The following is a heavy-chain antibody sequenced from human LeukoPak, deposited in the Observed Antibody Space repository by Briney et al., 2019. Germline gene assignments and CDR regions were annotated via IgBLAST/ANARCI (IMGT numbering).Heavy chain of an antibody. CDR1: GFTFSSYW. CDR3: ARDQQDYDFWSGTTNWFDP. V-gene: IGHV3-74*01. Sequence: GGSLRLSYAASGFTFSSYWMHWVRQAPGKGLVWVSRINSDGSSTSYADSVKGRFTISRDNAKNTLYLQMNSLRAEDTAVYYCARDQQDYDFWSGTTNWFDPWGQGTPVTVSS. D-gene: IGHD3-3*01. CDR2: INSDGSST. J-gene: IGHJ5*02.